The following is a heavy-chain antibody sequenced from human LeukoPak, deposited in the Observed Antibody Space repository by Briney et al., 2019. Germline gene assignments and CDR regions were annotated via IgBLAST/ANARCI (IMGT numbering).Heavy chain of an antibody. CDR3: ARLKRRPAYFDY. D-gene: IGHD6-19*01. V-gene: IGHV3-23*01. J-gene: IGHJ4*02. CDR2: ISGSGGST. Sequence: GGSLRLSCAASGFTFSSYAMSWVRQAPGKGLEWVSAISGSGGSTYYADSVKGRFTISRDNAKNSLYLQLNSLRAEDTAVYYCARLKRRPAYFDYWGQGTLVTVSS. CDR1: GFTFSSYA.